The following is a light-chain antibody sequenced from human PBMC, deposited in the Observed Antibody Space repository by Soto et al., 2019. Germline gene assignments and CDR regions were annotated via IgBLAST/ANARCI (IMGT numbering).Light chain of an antibody. CDR2: EVS. CDR1: SSDVGSHNL. V-gene: IGLV2-23*02. J-gene: IGLJ1*01. Sequence: QSALTQPASVSGSPGQSITISCTGTSSDVGSHNLVSWYQEHPDKAPKLMIYEVSKRPSGVSNRFSGSKSGNTASLTISGLQAEDEADYYCCSYAGTSTSYVFGTWTKVTVL. CDR3: CSYAGTSTSYV.